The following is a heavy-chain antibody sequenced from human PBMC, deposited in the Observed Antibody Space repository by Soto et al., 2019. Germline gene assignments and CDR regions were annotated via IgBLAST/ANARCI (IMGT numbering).Heavy chain of an antibody. CDR3: ARESPLYGTPPHYYYYYGMDV. CDR2: IIPIFGTA. J-gene: IGHJ6*02. D-gene: IGHD4-17*01. V-gene: IGHV1-69*13. Sequence: GASVKVSCKASGGTFSSYAISWVRQAPGQGREWMGGIIPIFGTANYAQKFQGRVTITADESTSTAYMELSSLRSEDTAVYYCARESPLYGTPPHYYYYYGMDVWGQGTTITVSS. CDR1: GGTFSSYA.